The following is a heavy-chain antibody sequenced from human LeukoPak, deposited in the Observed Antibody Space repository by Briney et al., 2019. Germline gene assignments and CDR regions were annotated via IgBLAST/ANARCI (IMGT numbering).Heavy chain of an antibody. V-gene: IGHV1-8*01. CDR1: GYTFISYD. J-gene: IGHJ4*02. CDR3: ARPMYSSSWYLPGY. Sequence: GASVKVSCKASGYTFISYDINWVRQATGQGLEWMGWMNPNSGNTGYAQKFQGRVTTTRNTSINTAYMELSSLGSEDTAVYYCARPMYSSSWYLPGYWGQGTLVTVSS. CDR2: MNPNSGNT. D-gene: IGHD6-13*01.